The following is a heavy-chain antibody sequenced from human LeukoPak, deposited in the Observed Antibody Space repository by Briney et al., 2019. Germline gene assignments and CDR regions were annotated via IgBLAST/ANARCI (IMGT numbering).Heavy chain of an antibody. CDR1: GYTFTSYY. CDR2: INPSGGST. Sequence: ASVKVSCKASGYTFTSYYMHWVRQAPGQGLEWMGIINPSGGSTSYAQKFQGRVTMTRDTSTSTVYMELSSLRPEDTAVYYCARGEYDILTGYYNCFDYWGQGTLVTVSS. D-gene: IGHD3-9*01. V-gene: IGHV1-46*01. J-gene: IGHJ4*02. CDR3: ARGEYDILTGYYNCFDY.